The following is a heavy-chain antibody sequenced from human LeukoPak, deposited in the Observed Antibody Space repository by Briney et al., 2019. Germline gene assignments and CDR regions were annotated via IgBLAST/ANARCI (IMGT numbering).Heavy chain of an antibody. V-gene: IGHV3-23*01. CDR3: AELSITMIGGV. CDR2: IGGSGGST. J-gene: IGHJ6*04. Sequence: GGSLRLSCAASGFTFSSYAMSWVRQAPGRGLEWVSAIGGSGGSTYYADSVKGRFTISRDNAKNSLYLQMNSLRAEDTAVYYCAELSITMIGGVWGKGTTVTISS. D-gene: IGHD3-10*02. CDR1: GFTFSSYA.